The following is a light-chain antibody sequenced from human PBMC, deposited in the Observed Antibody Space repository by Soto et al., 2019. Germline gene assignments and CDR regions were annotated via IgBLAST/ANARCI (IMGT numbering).Light chain of an antibody. J-gene: IGLJ1*01. CDR2: VGTGGIVG. CDR3: GADHGSGSAKGV. Sequence: QTVVTQPPSASASLGASVTLTCTLSSGYSNYKVDWYQQRPGKGPRFVMRVGTGGIVGSKGDGIPDRFSVLGSGLNRYLTIKNIQEEDESDYHCGADHGSGSAKGVFGTGTKLTVL. CDR1: SGYSNYK. V-gene: IGLV9-49*01.